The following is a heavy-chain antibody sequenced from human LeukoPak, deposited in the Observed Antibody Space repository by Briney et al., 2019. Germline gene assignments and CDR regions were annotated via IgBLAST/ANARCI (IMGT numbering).Heavy chain of an antibody. Sequence: TSETLSLTCAVSGYSISSGYYWGWIRQPPGEGLEWIGSIYHSGSTYYTPSLKSRVTISVDTSKNQFSPKLSSVTAADTAVYYCARHAPGYSSSWYPLGAFDIWGQGTMVTVSS. CDR3: ARHAPGYSSSWYPLGAFDI. CDR1: GYSISSGYY. D-gene: IGHD6-13*01. J-gene: IGHJ3*02. V-gene: IGHV4-38-2*01. CDR2: IYHSGST.